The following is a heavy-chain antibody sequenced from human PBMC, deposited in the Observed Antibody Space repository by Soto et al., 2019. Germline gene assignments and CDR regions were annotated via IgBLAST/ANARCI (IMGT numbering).Heavy chain of an antibody. CDR1: GGTFSSYA. CDR2: IIPIFGTA. J-gene: IGHJ5*02. V-gene: IGHV1-69*12. D-gene: IGHD2-2*01. Sequence: QVQLVQSGAEVKKPGSSVKVSCKASGGTFSSYAISWVRQAPGQGLEWMGGIIPIFGTANYAQKFQGRVTITADESRSTTYMELSRLRSEDTAVYYGARVQGSGIVLVQADNWFDPWGQGTLVTVSS. CDR3: ARVQGSGIVLVQADNWFDP.